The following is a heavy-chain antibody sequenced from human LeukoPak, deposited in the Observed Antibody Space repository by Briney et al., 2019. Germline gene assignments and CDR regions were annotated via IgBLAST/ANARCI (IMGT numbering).Heavy chain of an antibody. V-gene: IGHV1-8*01. CDR3: ARDLVHHRLLATVYNWFDP. D-gene: IGHD3-3*02. Sequence: ASVKVSCKASGYAFTSYDINWVRQATGQGLEWMGWMNPNSGNTGYAQKFQGRVTMTRNTSISTASMELSSLRSEDTAVYYCARDLVHHRLLATVYNWFDPWGQGTLVTVSS. J-gene: IGHJ5*02. CDR1: GYAFTSYD. CDR2: MNPNSGNT.